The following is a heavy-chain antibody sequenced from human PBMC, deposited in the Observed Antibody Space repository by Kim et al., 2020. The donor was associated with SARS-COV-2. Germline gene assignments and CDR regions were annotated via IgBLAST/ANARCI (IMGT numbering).Heavy chain of an antibody. V-gene: IGHV3-21*01. D-gene: IGHD5-12*01. CDR2: ISSSSSYI. J-gene: IGHJ4*02. CDR1: GFTFSSYS. Sequence: GGSLRLSCAASGFTFSSYSMNWVRQAPGKGLEWVSSISSSSSYIYYADSVKGRFTISRDNAKNSLYLQMNSLRAEDTAVYYCAREAGDGYNSDFDYWGQGTLVTVSS. CDR3: AREAGDGYNSDFDY.